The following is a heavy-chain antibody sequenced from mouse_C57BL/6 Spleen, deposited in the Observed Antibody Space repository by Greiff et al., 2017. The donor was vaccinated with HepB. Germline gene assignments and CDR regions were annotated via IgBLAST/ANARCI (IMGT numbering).Heavy chain of an antibody. CDR1: GYTFTDYE. V-gene: IGHV1-15*01. CDR3: TTRGRNSGNYVPFDF. J-gene: IGHJ2*01. D-gene: IGHD2-1*01. CDR2: IDPETGGT. Sequence: QVQLQQSGAELVRPGASVTLSCKASGYTFTDYEMHWVKQTPVHGLEWIGAIDPETGGTAYNQKFKGKATLTADKSSSTAYMELRSLTSEDSAVYYCTTRGRNSGNYVPFDFWGQGTTLTVSS.